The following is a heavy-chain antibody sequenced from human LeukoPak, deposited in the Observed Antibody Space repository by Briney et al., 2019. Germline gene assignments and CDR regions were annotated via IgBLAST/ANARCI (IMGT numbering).Heavy chain of an antibody. Sequence: SETLSLTCAVSGYSISSGYYWGWIRQPPGKGLEWIGSTYHSGSTYYNPSLKSRVTISADTSKNQFSLKLSSVTAADTAVYYCARGLYTYNVRYFDNWGQGTLVTVSS. CDR1: GYSISSGYY. D-gene: IGHD2-2*02. CDR2: TYHSGST. V-gene: IGHV4-38-2*01. CDR3: ARGLYTYNVRYFDN. J-gene: IGHJ4*02.